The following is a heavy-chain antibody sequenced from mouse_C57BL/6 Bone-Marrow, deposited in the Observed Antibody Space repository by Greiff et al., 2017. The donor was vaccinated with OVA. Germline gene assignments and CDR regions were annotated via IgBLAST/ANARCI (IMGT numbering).Heavy chain of an antibody. D-gene: IGHD2-3*01. J-gene: IGHJ2*01. CDR3: AEREGWLPPDY. CDR2: IWSGGST. V-gene: IGHV2-2*01. Sequence: VQLKESGPGLVQPSQSLSITCTVSGFSLTSYGVHWVRQSPGKGLEWLGVIWSGGSTDYNAAFISRLSISKDNSKSQVFFKMSSLQADDAAIYYCAEREGWLPPDYWGQGTTLTVSS. CDR1: GFSLTSYG.